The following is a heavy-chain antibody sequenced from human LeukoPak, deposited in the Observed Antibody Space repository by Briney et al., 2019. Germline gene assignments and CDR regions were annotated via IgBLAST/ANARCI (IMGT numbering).Heavy chain of an antibody. CDR2: IHYTGAT. J-gene: IGHJ2*01. CDR1: GGTFRGYY. D-gene: IGHD7-27*01. Sequence: AAETLSLTCAVYGGTFRGYYWSWIRQPPGKGLEWIGEIHYTGATNYKLSLKSRVTISGDPSKNQVSLRVSSVTAADTAVYYCARGVLGPYYFDLWGRGTLVTVSS. CDR3: ARGVLGPYYFDL. V-gene: IGHV4-34*01.